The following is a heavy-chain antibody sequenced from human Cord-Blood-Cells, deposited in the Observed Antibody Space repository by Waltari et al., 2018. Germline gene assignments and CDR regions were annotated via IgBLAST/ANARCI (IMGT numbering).Heavy chain of an antibody. CDR1: GGSISSSSYY. Sequence: QLQLQESGPGLVKPSETLSLTCTVSGGSISSSSYYWGWIRQPPGKGLEWIGSIDYSGSTYYNPSLKSRVTISVDTSKHQFSLKLSSVTAADTAVYYCARKSSSWYYYYYGMDVWGQGTTVTVSS. V-gene: IGHV4-39*01. D-gene: IGHD6-13*01. CDR2: IDYSGST. J-gene: IGHJ6*02. CDR3: ARKSSSWYYYYYGMDV.